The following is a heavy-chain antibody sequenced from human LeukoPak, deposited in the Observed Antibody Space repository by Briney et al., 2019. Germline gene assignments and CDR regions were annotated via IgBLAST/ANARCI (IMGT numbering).Heavy chain of an antibody. CDR2: ISGSGGST. CDR3: AKAPRDSSGYFLYCLDY. D-gene: IGHD3-22*01. Sequence: GGSLRLSCAASGFTFSSYAMSWVRQAPGEGLEWASGISGSGGSTYYADSVKGRFTISRDNSKNTLYLQMNSLRAEDTAVYYCAKAPRDSSGYFLYCLDYWGQGTLVTVSS. CDR1: GFTFSSYA. V-gene: IGHV3-23*01. J-gene: IGHJ4*02.